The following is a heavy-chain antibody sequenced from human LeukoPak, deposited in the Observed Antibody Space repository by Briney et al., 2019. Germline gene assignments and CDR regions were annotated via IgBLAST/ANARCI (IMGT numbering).Heavy chain of an antibody. CDR3: AKDKTSGISGPFDS. V-gene: IGHV3-9*02. D-gene: IGHD6-13*01. Sequence: PGRSLRLSCAVFGITSDDYAMHWVRQVPGKGLEWVSGLNWNSGSIGYAHSVKGRFTISRDNSKNTLALQMYSLRPEDTALYYCAKDKTSGISGPFDSWGQGVLVTVSS. CDR1: GITSDDYA. J-gene: IGHJ5*01. CDR2: LNWNSGSI.